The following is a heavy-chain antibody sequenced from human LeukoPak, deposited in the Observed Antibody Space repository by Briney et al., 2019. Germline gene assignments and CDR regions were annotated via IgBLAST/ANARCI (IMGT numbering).Heavy chain of an antibody. V-gene: IGHV3-30*18. CDR2: ISYDGSNK. J-gene: IGHJ6*04. CDR1: GFTFSSYG. CDR3: AKGTPAPRVYYYSGMDV. Sequence: PGRSLRLSCAASGFTFSSYGMHWVRQAPGKGLEWVAVISYDGSNKYYADSVKGRFTISRDNSKNTLYLQMNSLRAEDTAVYYCAKGTPAPRVYYYSGMDVWGKGTTVTVSS.